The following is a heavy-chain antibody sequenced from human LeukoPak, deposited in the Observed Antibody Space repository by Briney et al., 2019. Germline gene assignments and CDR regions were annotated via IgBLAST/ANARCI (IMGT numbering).Heavy chain of an antibody. D-gene: IGHD1-26*01. CDR2: INPNSGGT. CDR1: GYTFTGYY. Sequence: ASVKVSCKASGYTFTGYYMHWVRQAPGQGLEWMGWINPNSGGTNYVQKFQGRVTMTRDTSISTAYMELSRLRSDDTAVYYCAREFIVGATTHAFDIWGQGTMVTVSS. CDR3: AREFIVGATTHAFDI. V-gene: IGHV1-2*02. J-gene: IGHJ3*02.